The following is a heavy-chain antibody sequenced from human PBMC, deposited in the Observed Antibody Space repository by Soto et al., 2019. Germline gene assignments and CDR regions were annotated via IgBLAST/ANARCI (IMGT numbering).Heavy chain of an antibody. CDR3: ARASIAARRDYYYYGMAV. CDR2: IIPIFGTA. CDR1: GGTFSSYA. Sequence: QVQLVQSGAEVKKPGSSVKVSCKASGGTFSSYAISWVRQAPGQGLEWMGGIIPIFGTANYAQKFQGRVTITADESTSTAYMELSSLRSEDTAVYYCARASIAARRDYYYYGMAVWGQGTTVTVAS. V-gene: IGHV1-69*01. D-gene: IGHD6-6*01. J-gene: IGHJ6*02.